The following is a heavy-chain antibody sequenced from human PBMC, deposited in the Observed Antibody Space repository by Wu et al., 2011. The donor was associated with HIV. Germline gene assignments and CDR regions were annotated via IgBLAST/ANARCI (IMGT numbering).Heavy chain of an antibody. CDR2: INPHSGGT. CDR1: GYTFTGYY. CDR3: ARDPYATSFYYYYYMDV. D-gene: IGHD2-2*01. V-gene: IGHV1-2*02. J-gene: IGHJ6*03. Sequence: VQLVQSGAEVKKPGASVKVSCKASGYTFTGYYMHWVRQAPGQGLEWMGWINPHSGGTNYAQKFQGRVTMTRDTSISTAYMDLSRLKSDDTAVYYCARDPYATSFYYYYYMDVWGKGTTVTVSS.